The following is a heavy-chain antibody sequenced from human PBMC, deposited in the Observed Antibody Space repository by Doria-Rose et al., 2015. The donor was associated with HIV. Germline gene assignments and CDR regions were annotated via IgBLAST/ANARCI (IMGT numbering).Heavy chain of an antibody. CDR2: IFSDDER. Sequence: LTCTVSGVSLSSPGMGVSWIRQPPGKALEWLANIFSDDERSYKTSLKSRLTISRGTSKSQVVLTMTDMDPMDTATYYCARIKSSRWYHKYYFDFWGQGTLVIVSA. D-gene: IGHD6-13*01. CDR3: ARIKSSRWYHKYYFDF. CDR1: GVSLSSPGMG. V-gene: IGHV2-26*01. J-gene: IGHJ4*02.